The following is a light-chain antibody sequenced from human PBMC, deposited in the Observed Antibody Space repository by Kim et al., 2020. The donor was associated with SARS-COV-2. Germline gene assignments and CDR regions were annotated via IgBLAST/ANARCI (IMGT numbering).Light chain of an antibody. J-gene: IGLJ3*02. CDR3: SAWDSSLSAWV. CDR1: SNSDGNQG. Sequence: QTATLTCTGNSNSDGNQGAAWLQQHQGHPPKILSSRNNNRPSGISERLSASRSGNTASLTITGLQPEDEADYYCSAWDSSLSAWVFGGGTQLTVL. V-gene: IGLV10-54*01. CDR2: RNN.